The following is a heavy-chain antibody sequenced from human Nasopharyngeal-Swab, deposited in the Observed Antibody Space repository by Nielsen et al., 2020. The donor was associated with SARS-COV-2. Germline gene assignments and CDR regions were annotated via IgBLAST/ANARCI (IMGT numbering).Heavy chain of an antibody. D-gene: IGHD6-13*01. CDR3: ARGFGGSSPILQYWFDP. CDR2: NNPNTGDT. Sequence: WVRQAPGQGREWIGRNNPNTGDTNYAQRFQGRVTMTSDTSIYTLYMDLSGLKSDDTAAYYCARGFGGSSPILQYWFDPWGQGSQVTVSS. V-gene: IGHV1-2*06. J-gene: IGHJ5*02.